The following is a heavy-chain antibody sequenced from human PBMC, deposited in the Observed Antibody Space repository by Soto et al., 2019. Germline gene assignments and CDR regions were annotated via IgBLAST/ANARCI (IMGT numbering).Heavy chain of an antibody. CDR1: GFTFSSYA. Sequence: GGSLRLSCAASGFTFSSYAMSWVRQAPGKGLEWVSAISGSGGSTYSGDSVKGRFTISRDNSKNTLYLQMNSLRAEDTAVYYCAKDPAPRPGPTTFDYWGQGTLVTVSS. CDR3: AKDPAPRPGPTTFDY. D-gene: IGHD5-12*01. CDR2: ISGSGGST. J-gene: IGHJ4*02. V-gene: IGHV3-23*01.